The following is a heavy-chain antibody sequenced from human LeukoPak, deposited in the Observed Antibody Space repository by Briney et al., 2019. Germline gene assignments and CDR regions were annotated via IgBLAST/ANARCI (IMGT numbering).Heavy chain of an antibody. CDR2: IYTSGST. D-gene: IGHD6-19*01. Sequence: SETLSLTCTVSGGSISSGSYYWSWIRQPAGKGLEWIGRIYTSGSTNHNPSLKSRVTISVDTSKNQFSLKLSSVTAADTAVYYCARERLAVAGHYFDYWGQGTLVTVSS. CDR3: ARERLAVAGHYFDY. V-gene: IGHV4-61*02. J-gene: IGHJ4*02. CDR1: GGSISSGSYY.